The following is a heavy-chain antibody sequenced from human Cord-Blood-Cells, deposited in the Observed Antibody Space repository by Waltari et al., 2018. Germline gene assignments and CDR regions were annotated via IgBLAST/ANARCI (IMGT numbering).Heavy chain of an antibody. Sequence: QVQLVPAGAGVKKPGASVKVSCKASGYTFTSYGIRWARQAPGQGLEWMGRISAYNGNTSYAQKLQGRVTMTTDTSTSTAYRELRSLRSDDAAMYYCARNDSLDYWGQGTLVTVSS. D-gene: IGHD3-22*01. CDR3: ARNDSLDY. J-gene: IGHJ4*02. V-gene: IGHV1-18*01. CDR1: GYTFTSYG. CDR2: ISAYNGNT.